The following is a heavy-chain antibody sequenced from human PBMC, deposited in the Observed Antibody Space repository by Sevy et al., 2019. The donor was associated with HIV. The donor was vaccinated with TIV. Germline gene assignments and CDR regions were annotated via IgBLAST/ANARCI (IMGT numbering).Heavy chain of an antibody. Sequence: ASVKVSCKASGYTFTSYDINWVRQATGQGLEWMGWMNPNSGNTGYAQKFQGRVTMTRNTSISTAYMELSLRSEDTAVYYCASRSTGGGNSQGYWGEGTLVTVSS. CDR3: ASRSTGGGNSQGY. CDR2: MNPNSGNT. D-gene: IGHD2-21*02. CDR1: GYTFTSYD. J-gene: IGHJ4*02. V-gene: IGHV1-8*01.